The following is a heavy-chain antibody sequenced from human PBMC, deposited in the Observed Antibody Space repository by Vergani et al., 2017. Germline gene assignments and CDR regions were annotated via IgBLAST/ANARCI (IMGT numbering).Heavy chain of an antibody. CDR2: ISYDGSNK. J-gene: IGHJ4*02. V-gene: IGHV3-30*18. CDR3: AKDSGSRENDGYY. CDR1: GFTFSSYG. D-gene: IGHD3-22*01. Sequence: QVQLVESGGGVVQPGRSLRLSCAASGFTFSSYGMHWVRQAPGKGLEWVAVISYDGSNKYYADSVKGRFTISRDNSKNTLYLQMNSLRAEDTAVYYCAKDSGSRENDGYYWGQGTLVTVSS.